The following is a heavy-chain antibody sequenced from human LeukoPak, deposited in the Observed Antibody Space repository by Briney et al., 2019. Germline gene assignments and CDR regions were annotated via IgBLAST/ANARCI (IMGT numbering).Heavy chain of an antibody. CDR2: IYPGDSDT. CDR3: ARGDYDILTGYYNPVLDY. CDR1: GYSFTSYW. Sequence: GESLKISCKGSGYSFTSYWIGWVRQMPGKGLEWMGIIYPGDSDTRYSPSFQGQVTISADKSISTAYLQWSSLKASDTAMYYCARGDYDILTGYYNPVLDYWGQGTLVTVSS. J-gene: IGHJ4*02. V-gene: IGHV5-51*01. D-gene: IGHD3-9*01.